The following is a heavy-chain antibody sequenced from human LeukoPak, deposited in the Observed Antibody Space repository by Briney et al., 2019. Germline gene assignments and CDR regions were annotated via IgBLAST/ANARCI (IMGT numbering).Heavy chain of an antibody. CDR2: VRYDGTGK. Sequence: PGGSLRLSRAASGLTFSNYGMHWVRQAPGKGLEWVAFVRYDGTGKKYADSVTDRFTISRDNSQNTLFLQMNSLRTEDTAVYYCARGLPSYDIGLDYWGQGTLVTVSS. J-gene: IGHJ4*02. CDR1: GLTFSNYG. D-gene: IGHD3-9*01. CDR3: ARGLPSYDIGLDY. V-gene: IGHV3-30*02.